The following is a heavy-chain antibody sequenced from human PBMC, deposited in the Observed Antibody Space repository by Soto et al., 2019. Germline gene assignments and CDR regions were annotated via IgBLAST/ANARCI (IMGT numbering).Heavy chain of an antibody. D-gene: IGHD3-10*01. CDR1: GLTFGSRA. Sequence: SLRLSCVASGLTFGSRAMSWVRQAPGEGLQWVSTITDTGGDAKYADSVRGRFVISRDNSKRTLYLQMTSLTAEDSAMYFCARGSTDSYPGSRIFDFWGRGTLVTVSS. CDR2: ITDTGGDA. J-gene: IGHJ4*02. V-gene: IGHV3-23*01. CDR3: ARGSTDSYPGSRIFDF.